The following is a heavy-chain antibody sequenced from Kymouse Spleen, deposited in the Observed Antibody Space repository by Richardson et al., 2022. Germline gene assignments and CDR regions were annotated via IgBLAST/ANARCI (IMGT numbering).Heavy chain of an antibody. CDR1: GFTFSSYG. D-gene: IGHD3-10*01. J-gene: IGHJ4*02. CDR2: ISYDGSNK. Sequence: QVQLVESGGGVVQPGRSLRLSCAASGFTFSSYGMHWVRQAPGKGLEWVAVISYDGSNKYYADSVKGRFTISRDNSKNTLYLQMNSLRAEDTAVYYCAKDQTMVRGAPFDYWGQGTLVTVSS. V-gene: IGHV3-30*18. CDR3: AKDQTMVRGAPFDY.